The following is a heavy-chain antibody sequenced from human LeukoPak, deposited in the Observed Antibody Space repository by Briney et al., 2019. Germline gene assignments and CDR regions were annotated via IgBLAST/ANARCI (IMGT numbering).Heavy chain of an antibody. J-gene: IGHJ4*02. V-gene: IGHV3-15*01. D-gene: IGHD4-17*01. Sequence: GGSLTLSCVASGFIFGDNWMGWVRQAPGKGLEWVGRIKSKTDGGTTDYAAPVKGRFTISRDDSKNTLYLQMNSLKTEDTAVYYCTTDRTTVTTADYWGQGTLVTVSS. CDR3: TTDRTTVTTADY. CDR2: IKSKTDGGTT. CDR1: GFIFGDNW.